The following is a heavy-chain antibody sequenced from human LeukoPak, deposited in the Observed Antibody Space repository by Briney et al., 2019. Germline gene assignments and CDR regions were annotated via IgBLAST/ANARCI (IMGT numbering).Heavy chain of an antibody. Sequence: SVKVSCKASGGTFISYTISWVRQAPGQGLEWMGRIIPILGIANYAQKFQGRVTITADKSTSTAYMELSSLRSEDTAVYYCARGHHRYCSSTSCPNWFDPWGQGTLVTVSS. CDR2: IIPILGIA. V-gene: IGHV1-69*02. CDR3: ARGHHRYCSSTSCPNWFDP. D-gene: IGHD2-2*01. J-gene: IGHJ5*02. CDR1: GGTFISYT.